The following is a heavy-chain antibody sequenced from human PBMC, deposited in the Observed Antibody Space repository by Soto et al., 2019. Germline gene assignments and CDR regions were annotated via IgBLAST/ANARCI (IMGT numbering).Heavy chain of an antibody. J-gene: IGHJ4*02. CDR1: GFTFSSYG. D-gene: IGHD3-9*01. CDR3: ARDSLLRYFDWYGPIDY. V-gene: IGHV3-33*01. Sequence: PGGSLRLSCAASGFTFSSYGMHWVRQAPGKGLEWVAVIWYDGSNKYYADSVKGRFTISRDNSKNTLYLQMNSLRAEDTAVYYCARDSLLRYFDWYGPIDYWGQGTLVTVS. CDR2: IWYDGSNK.